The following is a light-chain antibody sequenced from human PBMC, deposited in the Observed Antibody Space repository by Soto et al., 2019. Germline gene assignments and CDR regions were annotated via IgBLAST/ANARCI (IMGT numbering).Light chain of an antibody. V-gene: IGKV1-5*03. CDR2: KAS. CDR1: QSINNW. Sequence: DIQMTQSPSTLSASVGDRVTITCRASQSINNWLAWYQQKPGKAPKLFIFKASTLESGVPSRFSGSGSGTAFTLSISSLQPDDFATYFCQQYESVPRTFGQGTKVEIK. CDR3: QQYESVPRT. J-gene: IGKJ1*01.